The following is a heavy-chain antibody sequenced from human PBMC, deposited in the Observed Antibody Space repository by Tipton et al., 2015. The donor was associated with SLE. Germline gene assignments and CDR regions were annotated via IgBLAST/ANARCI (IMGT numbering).Heavy chain of an antibody. CDR1: GGSISSYY. D-gene: IGHD5-24*01. J-gene: IGHJ3*02. Sequence: TLSLTCTVSGGSISSYYWTWIRQPPGKGLEWIGYIYYSGSTNYNPSLKSRVTISVDTSKNQFSLKLSSVTAADTAVYYCASVGRDGEEINDAFDIWGQGTMVTVSS. CDR3: ASVGRDGEEINDAFDI. V-gene: IGHV4-59*01. CDR2: IYYSGST.